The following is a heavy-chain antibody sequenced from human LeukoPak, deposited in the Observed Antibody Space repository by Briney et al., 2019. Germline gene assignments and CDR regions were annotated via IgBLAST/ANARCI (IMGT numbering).Heavy chain of an antibody. CDR3: AREPRITMIVVVTKRDAFDI. V-gene: IGHV4-34*01. CDR1: GGSFSGYY. J-gene: IGHJ3*02. D-gene: IGHD3-22*01. Sequence: SETLSLTCALYGGSFSGYYWSWIRQPPGKGLEWIGEINHSGSTNYNPSLKSRVTISVDTSKNQFSLKLSSVTAADTAVYYCAREPRITMIVVVTKRDAFDIWGQGTMVTVSS. CDR2: INHSGST.